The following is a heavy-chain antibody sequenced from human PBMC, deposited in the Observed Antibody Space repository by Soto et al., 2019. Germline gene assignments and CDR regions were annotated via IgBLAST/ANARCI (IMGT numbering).Heavy chain of an antibody. D-gene: IGHD6-25*01. CDR1: GVSINNYY. Sequence: XETLSLTCTVSGVSINNYYWTWIRQPPGKRLGWIGAIYYTGSTTYNPSLRSRVTFSVDTSKNQFSLSLTSVTAADTAVYFCAKVVSGGHLDHWGQGTLVTVPQ. V-gene: IGHV4-59*01. CDR3: AKVVSGGHLDH. J-gene: IGHJ4*02. CDR2: IYYTGST.